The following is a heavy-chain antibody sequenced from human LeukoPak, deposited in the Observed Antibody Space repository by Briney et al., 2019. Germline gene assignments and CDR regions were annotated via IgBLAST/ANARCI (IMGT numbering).Heavy chain of an antibody. CDR1: GFTVSSNY. V-gene: IGHV3-7*01. J-gene: IGHJ3*02. CDR2: IKQDGSEK. CDR3: ARDRYYYFRWGAFDI. D-gene: IGHD3-3*01. Sequence: GGSLRLSCAVSGFTVSSNYMSWVRQAPGKGLEWVANIKQDGSEKYYVDSVKGRFTISRDNAKNSLYLQMNSLRAEDTAVYYCARDRYYYFRWGAFDIWGQGTMVTVSS.